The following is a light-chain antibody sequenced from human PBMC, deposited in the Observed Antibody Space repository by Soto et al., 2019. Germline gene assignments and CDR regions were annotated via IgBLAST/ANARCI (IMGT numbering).Light chain of an antibody. V-gene: IGLV2-14*03. CDR3: ILFTSRHICV. CDR1: SSDVGGYNY. Sequence: QSVLTQPASVSGSPGQSITISCTGTSSDVGGYNYVSWYQQHPGRAPKLIIYDVTNRPSGISNRFSGSKSGNTASLTISGLQTEDEADYYRILFTSRHICVFGTGTKVTV. J-gene: IGLJ1*01. CDR2: DVT.